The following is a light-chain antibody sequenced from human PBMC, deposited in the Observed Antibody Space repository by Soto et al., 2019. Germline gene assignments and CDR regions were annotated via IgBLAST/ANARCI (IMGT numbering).Light chain of an antibody. J-gene: IGKJ4*01. CDR2: TTS. V-gene: IGKV1-8*01. Sequence: AIRMTQSPSSFSASTGDRVTITCRASQGISSYLAWYQQKPGKAPKLLIYTTSTLQSGVPSRFSGSGSGTDFTLTISFMQSEDFATYYCQQYYDYISTFGGGTKVEIK. CDR3: QQYYDYIST. CDR1: QGISSY.